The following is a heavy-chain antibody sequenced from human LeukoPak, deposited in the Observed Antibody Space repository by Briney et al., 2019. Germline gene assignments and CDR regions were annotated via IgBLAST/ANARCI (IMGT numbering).Heavy chain of an antibody. Sequence: GGSLRLSCAASGFTFSSCAMTWVRQAPGQGLEWVSGISGSGGSTYYADSVKGRFTISRDNSKNTLYLQMNSLRAGDTAVYYCAKGSYSSGWYESDYWGQGTLVTVSS. CDR2: ISGSGGST. V-gene: IGHV3-23*01. CDR1: GFTFSSCA. CDR3: AKGSYSSGWYESDY. J-gene: IGHJ4*02. D-gene: IGHD6-19*01.